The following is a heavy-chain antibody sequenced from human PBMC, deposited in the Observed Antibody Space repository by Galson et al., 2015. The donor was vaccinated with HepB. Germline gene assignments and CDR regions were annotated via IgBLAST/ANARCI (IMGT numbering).Heavy chain of an antibody. D-gene: IGHD1-26*01. Sequence: SLRLSCAASGFTFSSYWMHWVRQAPGKGLVWVSRINSDGSSTSYADSVKGRFTISRDNAKNTLYLQMNSLRAEDTAVYYCAMGELLEDAFDIWGQGTMVTVSS. CDR1: GFTFSSYW. CDR3: AMGELLEDAFDI. J-gene: IGHJ3*02. CDR2: INSDGSST. V-gene: IGHV3-74*01.